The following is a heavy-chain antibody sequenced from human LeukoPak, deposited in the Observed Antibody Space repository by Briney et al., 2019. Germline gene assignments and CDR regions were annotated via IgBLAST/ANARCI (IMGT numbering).Heavy chain of an antibody. J-gene: IGHJ4*02. CDR1: GYTFTGYY. CDR3: ARGVVVVPAANHYDY. Sequence: ASVKVSCKASGYTFTGYYMHWVRQAPGQGLEWMGWINPNSGGTNYAQKFQGRVTMTRDTSISTAYMELSRLRSEDTAVYYCARGVVVVPAANHYDYWGQGTLVTVSS. D-gene: IGHD2-2*01. CDR2: INPNSGGT. V-gene: IGHV1-2*02.